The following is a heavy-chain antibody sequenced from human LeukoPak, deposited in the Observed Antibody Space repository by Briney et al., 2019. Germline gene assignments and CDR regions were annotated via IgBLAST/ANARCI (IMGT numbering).Heavy chain of an antibody. CDR1: GFTFDDYA. Sequence: PGGSLRLSCAASGFTFDDYAMHWVRQAPGKGLEWVSGISWNSGNIGYADSVKGRFTISRDNAKNSLYLQMNSLRAEDTALYYCARAYKDRSLAGKKEFFQHWGQGTLVTVSS. CDR2: ISWNSGNI. D-gene: IGHD6-19*01. CDR3: ARAYKDRSLAGKKEFFQH. V-gene: IGHV3-9*01. J-gene: IGHJ1*01.